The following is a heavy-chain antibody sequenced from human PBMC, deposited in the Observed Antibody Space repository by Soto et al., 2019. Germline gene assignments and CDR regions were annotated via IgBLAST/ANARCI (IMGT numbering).Heavy chain of an antibody. V-gene: IGHV3-73*02. D-gene: IGHD1-26*01. CDR2: IRSKANSYAT. CDR3: TRHVGGSYSDY. Sequence: EVQLVESGGGLVQPGGSLKLSCAASGFTFSGSAMHWVRQASGKGLEWVGRIRSKANSYATAYAASVKGRFTISRDDSKNTANLQMNSLKTEDTAVYYCTRHVGGSYSDYWGQGTLVTVSS. J-gene: IGHJ4*02. CDR1: GFTFSGSA.